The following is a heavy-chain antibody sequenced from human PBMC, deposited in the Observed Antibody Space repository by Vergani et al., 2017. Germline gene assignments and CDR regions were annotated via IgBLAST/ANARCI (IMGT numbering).Heavy chain of an antibody. D-gene: IGHD5-12*01. J-gene: IGHJ4*02. V-gene: IGHV3-11*06. CDR1: GFTFSDYY. CDR2: ISSSSSYI. CDR3: ARESIGEEWLRLAIDY. Sequence: QVQLVESGGGLVKPGGSLRLSCTASGFTFSDYYMSWIRQAPGKGLEWVSYISSSSSYIYYADSVKGRFTISRDNAKNSLYLQMNSLRAEDTAVYYCARESIGEEWLRLAIDYWGQGTLVTVSS.